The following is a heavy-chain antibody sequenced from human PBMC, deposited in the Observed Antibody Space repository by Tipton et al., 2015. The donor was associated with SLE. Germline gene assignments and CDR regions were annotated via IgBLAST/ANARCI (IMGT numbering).Heavy chain of an antibody. CDR1: GGSITRGSYY. J-gene: IGHJ6*04. CDR2: IYSSGST. Sequence: TLSLTCTVSGGSITRGSYYWSWIRQPAGKGLEWIGRIYSSGSTKYNPSLKSRVTISVDRSKNQFSLKLTSVTAADTAVYYCARLQYIFAGMDVWGKGTTVTVSS. V-gene: IGHV4-61*02. CDR3: ARLQYIFAGMDV. D-gene: IGHD3-3*01.